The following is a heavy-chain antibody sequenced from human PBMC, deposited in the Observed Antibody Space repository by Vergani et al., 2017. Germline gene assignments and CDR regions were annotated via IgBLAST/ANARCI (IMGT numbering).Heavy chain of an antibody. J-gene: IGHJ4*02. CDR2: INHSGST. D-gene: IGHD4-17*01. CDR1: GGSFSGYY. V-gene: IGHV4-34*01. CDR3: VGDYGDSQN. Sequence: QVQLQQWGAGLLKTSETLSLTCAVYGGSFSGYYWSWIRQPPGKGLEWIGEINHSGSTNYNPSIKSRVTISVDTSKNQFSLKLGSVTAADTAVYYCVGDYGDSQNWGQGTLVTVSS.